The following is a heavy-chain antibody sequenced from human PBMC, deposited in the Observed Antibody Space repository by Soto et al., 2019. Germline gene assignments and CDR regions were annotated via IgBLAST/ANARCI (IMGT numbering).Heavy chain of an antibody. CDR2: IYYSGST. V-gene: IGHV4-39*01. CDR3: ASSGWFDP. J-gene: IGHJ5*02. Sequence: SETLSLSCTVSGGSISSSTYYWRWIRQPPGKGLEWIGTIYYSGSTYYNPSLKGRVTISVDTSKNQFSLKLSSVTAADTAVYFCASSGWFDPWGQGTLVT. CDR1: GGSISSSTYY.